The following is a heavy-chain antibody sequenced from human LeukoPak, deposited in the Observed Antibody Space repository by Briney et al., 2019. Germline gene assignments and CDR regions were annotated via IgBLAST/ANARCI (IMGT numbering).Heavy chain of an antibody. CDR2: ISYDGSNK. J-gene: IGHJ4*02. CDR1: GFTFSSYG. CDR3: AKGIAMGATNGPDY. V-gene: IGHV3-30*18. D-gene: IGHD1-26*01. Sequence: QSGGSLTLSCAASGFTFSSYGMHWVRQAPGKGLEWVAVISYDGSNKYYADSVKGRFTISRDNSKNTLYLQMNSLRAEDTAVYYCAKGIAMGATNGPDYWGQGTLVTVSS.